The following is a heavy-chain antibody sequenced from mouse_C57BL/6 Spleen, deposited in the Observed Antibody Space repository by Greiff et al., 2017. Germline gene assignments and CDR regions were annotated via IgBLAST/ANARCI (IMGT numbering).Heavy chain of an antibody. V-gene: IGHV1-39*01. CDR3: ARGGYMDY. J-gene: IGHJ2*01. CDR2: INTNYGTT. CDR1: GYSFTDYN. Sequence: VQLQQSGPELVKPGASVRISCKASGYSFTDYNMNWVKQSNGKSLEWIGVINTNYGTTSYNQKFKGKAKLTVDQSYTTAYLQLNSLTSEDSAVYYCARGGYMDYWGQGTTLTVSS.